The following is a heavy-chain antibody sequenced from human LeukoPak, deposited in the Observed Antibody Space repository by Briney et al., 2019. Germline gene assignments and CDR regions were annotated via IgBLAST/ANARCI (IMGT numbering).Heavy chain of an antibody. CDR3: ARASDYYGSGTYPY. D-gene: IGHD3-10*01. Sequence: SVKVSCKASGGTFSSYAISWVGQAPGQRLEWMGRIIPIFGTANYAQKFQGRVTITTDESTSTAYMELSSLRSEDTVVYYCARASDYYGSGTYPYWGQGTLVTVSS. CDR2: IIPIFGTA. J-gene: IGHJ4*02. V-gene: IGHV1-69*05. CDR1: GGTFSSYA.